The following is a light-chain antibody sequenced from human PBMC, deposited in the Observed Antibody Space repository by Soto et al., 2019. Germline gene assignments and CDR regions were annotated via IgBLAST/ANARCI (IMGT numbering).Light chain of an antibody. CDR3: QQRSNWLT. CDR2: GAS. Sequence: VLTQSPDTLSLPPGERATLSCRAGQSISGTFLNWYQQKPGQAPRLLIYGASNRATGTPDRFSGSGSGTDFTLTISRLEPEDFAVYYCQQRSNWLTFGQGTRLEIK. V-gene: IGKV3D-20*02. CDR1: QSISGTF. J-gene: IGKJ5*01.